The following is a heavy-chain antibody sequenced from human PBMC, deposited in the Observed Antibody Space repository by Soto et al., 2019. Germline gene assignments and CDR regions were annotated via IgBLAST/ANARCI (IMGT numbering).Heavy chain of an antibody. CDR2: IKQDGSEK. CDR1: GFTFSSYW. J-gene: IGHJ6*01. CDR3: ARVGKGGYGYGWYFYYGMDV. V-gene: IGHV3-7*01. D-gene: IGHD5-18*01. Sequence: EVQLVESGGGLVQPGGSLRLSCAASGFTFSSYWMSWVRQAPGKGLEWVANIKQDGSEKYYVDSVKGRFTISRDNAKNSLYLQMSSLRAEDTAVYYCARVGKGGYGYGWYFYYGMDVWGQGTTVTVSS.